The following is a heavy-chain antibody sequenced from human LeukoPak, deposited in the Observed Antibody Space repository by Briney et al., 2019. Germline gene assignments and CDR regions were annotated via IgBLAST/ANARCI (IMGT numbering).Heavy chain of an antibody. Sequence: GGSLRLSCAASGLTFSSYSMNWVRQAPGKGLEWVSSISSSSTYIYYADSVKGRFTISRDNAKNSLYLQMNSLRAEDTAMYYCARFPPKDVVGATLGDYWGQGTLVTVSS. CDR3: ARFPPKDVVGATLGDY. D-gene: IGHD1-26*01. CDR2: ISSSSTYI. CDR1: GLTFSSYS. J-gene: IGHJ4*02. V-gene: IGHV3-21*01.